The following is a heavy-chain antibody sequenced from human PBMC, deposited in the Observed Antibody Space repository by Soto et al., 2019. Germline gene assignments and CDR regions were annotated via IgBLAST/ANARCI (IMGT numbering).Heavy chain of an antibody. Sequence: PGGSLRLSCAASGFTFSNTWMSWVRQAPGKGLEWVGRIKSRTNDGTTDYAAPVKGRFTISRDDSQNPLYLQMNSLETDDTAVYYCTTDIRWEGGWSFWGQGTLVTVSS. D-gene: IGHD6-19*01. CDR1: GFTFSNTW. V-gene: IGHV3-15*01. CDR3: TTDIRWEGGWSF. CDR2: IKSRTNDGTT. J-gene: IGHJ4*02.